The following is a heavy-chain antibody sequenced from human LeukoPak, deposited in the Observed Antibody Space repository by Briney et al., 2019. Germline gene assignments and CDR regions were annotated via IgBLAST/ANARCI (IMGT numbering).Heavy chain of an antibody. CDR2: IYNSGST. D-gene: IGHD6-6*01. CDR3: ARHVSDTSSSYYYYHMDV. Sequence: SETLSLTCTVSGGSIRSYYWSWIRQPPGKGLERIGYIYNSGSTNYNPSLKSRVTISVDTSKNQFSLRLSSVTAADTAVYYCARHVSDTSSSYYYYHMDVWGKGTTVTVSS. V-gene: IGHV4-59*08. J-gene: IGHJ6*03. CDR1: GGSIRSYY.